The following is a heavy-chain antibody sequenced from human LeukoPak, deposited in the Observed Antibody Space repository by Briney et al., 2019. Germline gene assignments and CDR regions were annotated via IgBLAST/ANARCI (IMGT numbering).Heavy chain of an antibody. CDR1: GGTFSSYA. V-gene: IGHV1-69*13. J-gene: IGHJ4*02. Sequence: SVKVSCKASGGTFSSYAISWVRQAPGQGREWMGGIIPIFGTANYAQKFQGRVTITADESTSTAYMELSSLRSEDTAVYYCASRDGSGTYRDYWGQGTLVTVSS. CDR2: IIPIFGTA. CDR3: ASRDGSGTYRDY. D-gene: IGHD3-10*01.